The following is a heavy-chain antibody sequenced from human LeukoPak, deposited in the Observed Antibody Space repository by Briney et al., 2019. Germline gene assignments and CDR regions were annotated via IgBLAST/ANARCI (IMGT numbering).Heavy chain of an antibody. CDR3: ARDLPDYDILTGYLDY. J-gene: IGHJ4*02. V-gene: IGHV1-18*04. Sequence: ASVKASCKASGYTFTSYGISWVRQAPGQGLEWMGWISAYNGNTNYAQKLQGRVTMTTDTSTSTAYMELRSLRSDDTAVYYCARDLPDYDILTGYLDYWGQGTLVTVSS. CDR2: ISAYNGNT. D-gene: IGHD3-9*01. CDR1: GYTFTSYG.